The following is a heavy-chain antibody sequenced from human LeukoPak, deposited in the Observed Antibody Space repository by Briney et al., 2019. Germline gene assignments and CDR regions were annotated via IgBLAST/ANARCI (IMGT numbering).Heavy chain of an antibody. J-gene: IGHJ4*02. CDR2: IYSGGST. Sequence: GGSLRLSCAASGFTVSSNYMSWVRQAPGKGLEWVSVIYSGGSTYYADSVKGRFTLSRDNSENTLYLQMNSLRAEDTAVYYCARVDYGDYGFDYWGQGTLVTVSS. CDR3: ARVDYGDYGFDY. V-gene: IGHV3-66*01. CDR1: GFTVSSNY. D-gene: IGHD4-17*01.